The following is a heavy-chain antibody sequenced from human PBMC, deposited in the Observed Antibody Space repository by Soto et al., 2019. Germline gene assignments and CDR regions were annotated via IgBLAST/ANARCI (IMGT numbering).Heavy chain of an antibody. CDR1: GGTFSSYA. J-gene: IGHJ6*02. CDR3: ASPPPQEYYWNSELWYYYYYGMDV. D-gene: IGHD1-7*01. CDR2: IIPTFGTA. V-gene: IGHV1-69*01. Sequence: QVQLVQSGAEVKKPGSSVKVSCKASGGTFSSYAISWVRQAPGQGLEWMGGIIPTFGTANYAQKFQGRVTIAADESTSTAYMELSSLRSEDTAVYYCASPPPQEYYWNSELWYYYYYGMDVWGQGTTVTVSS.